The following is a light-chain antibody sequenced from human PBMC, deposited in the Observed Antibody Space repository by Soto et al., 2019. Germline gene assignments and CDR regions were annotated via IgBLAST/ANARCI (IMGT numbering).Light chain of an antibody. CDR1: STDIGSYNY. J-gene: IGLJ3*02. V-gene: IGLV2-14*01. CDR3: SSYTTSNTWV. Sequence: QSALTQPASVSGSPGQSITISCTGTSTDIGSYNYLSWYQHHPGKTPRLIIFEVSHRPSGISARFSASKSANTASLTISGLQAEDEAHYYCSSYTTSNTWVFGGGTQLTVL. CDR2: EVS.